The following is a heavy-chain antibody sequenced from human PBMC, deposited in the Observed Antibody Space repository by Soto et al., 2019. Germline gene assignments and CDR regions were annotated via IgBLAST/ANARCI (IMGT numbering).Heavy chain of an antibody. J-gene: IGHJ4*02. CDR1: GFTFSSYW. Sequence: GGSLRLSXAASGFTFSSYWMHWVRQAPGKGLVWVSRINSDGSSTSYADSVKGRFTISRDNAKNTLYLQMNSLRAEDTAVYYCARVGYSSSWYPQRYFDYWGQGTLVTVS. CDR3: ARVGYSSSWYPQRYFDY. CDR2: INSDGSST. V-gene: IGHV3-74*01. D-gene: IGHD6-13*01.